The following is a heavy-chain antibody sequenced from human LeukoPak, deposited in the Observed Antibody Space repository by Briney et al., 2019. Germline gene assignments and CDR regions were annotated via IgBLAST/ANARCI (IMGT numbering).Heavy chain of an antibody. CDR3: ARALWSGWCLSGAPFDP. CDR2: ISSSSSYI. Sequence: GGSLRLSCAASGFTFSSYSMNWVRQAPGKGLEWVSSISSSSSYIYYADSVKGRFTISRDNAKNSLYLQMNSLRAEDTAVYYCARALWSGWCLSGAPFDPWGQGTLVTVSS. D-gene: IGHD6-19*01. J-gene: IGHJ5*02. V-gene: IGHV3-21*01. CDR1: GFTFSSYS.